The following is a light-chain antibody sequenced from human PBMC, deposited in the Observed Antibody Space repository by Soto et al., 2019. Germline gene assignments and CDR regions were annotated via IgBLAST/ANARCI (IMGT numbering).Light chain of an antibody. J-gene: IGKJ4*01. V-gene: IGKV3-11*01. Sequence: EIVLTQSPATLSLSPGGRATLSCRASQSVSNSLAWYQQKPGQPPRLLTYDASYRATGVPARFSGSGSETDFTLTISSLEPEDFALYYCQQRASWPPFTFGGGTKVE. CDR3: QQRASWPPFT. CDR2: DAS. CDR1: QSVSNS.